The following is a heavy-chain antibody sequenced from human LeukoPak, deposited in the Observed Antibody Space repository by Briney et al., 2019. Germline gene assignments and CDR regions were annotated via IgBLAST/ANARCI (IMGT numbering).Heavy chain of an antibody. D-gene: IGHD2-2*01. V-gene: IGHV3-23*01. CDR1: GFSFSSYA. CDR2: TSAGGSST. J-gene: IGHJ5*02. CDR3: AKGGYCSSSSCYYGWFEP. Sequence: GGSPRLSCAASGFSFSSYAMHWVRQAPGKGLEWVSTTSAGGSSTYYADSVKGRFTISRDNSKNTFYLQMNSLRAEDTAAYYCAKGGYCSSSSCYYGWFEPWGQGTLVTVSS.